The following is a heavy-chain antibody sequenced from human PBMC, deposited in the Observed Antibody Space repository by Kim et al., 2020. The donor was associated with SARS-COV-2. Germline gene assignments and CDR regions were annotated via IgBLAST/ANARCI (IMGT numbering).Heavy chain of an antibody. J-gene: IGHJ5*02. D-gene: IGHD6-13*01. CDR2: IYYSGST. V-gene: IGHV4-39*07. Sequence: SETLSLTCTVSGGSISSSSYYWGWIRQPPGKGLEWIGSIYYSGSTYYNPSLKSRVTISVDTSKNQFSLKLSSVTAADTAVYYCARDYLVWGIAAFDPWGQGTLVTVSS. CDR1: GGSISSSSYY. CDR3: ARDYLVWGIAAFDP.